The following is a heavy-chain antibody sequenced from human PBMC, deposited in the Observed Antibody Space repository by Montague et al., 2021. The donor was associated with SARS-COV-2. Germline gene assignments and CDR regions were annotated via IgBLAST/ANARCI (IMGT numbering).Heavy chain of an antibody. CDR1: GFSISSGFY. CDR3: ARRGYTGSDYFDY. J-gene: IGHJ4*02. Sequence: SETLSLTCSVSGFSISSGFYWAWIRQSPGKGPEWIGTVYHSGYTHYNPSLKCRVTVSIDTSENQFSLTVTSVTAADTAVYFCARRGYTGSDYFDYWGQGTLVTVSS. D-gene: IGHD5-12*01. V-gene: IGHV4-38-2*01. CDR2: VYHSGYT.